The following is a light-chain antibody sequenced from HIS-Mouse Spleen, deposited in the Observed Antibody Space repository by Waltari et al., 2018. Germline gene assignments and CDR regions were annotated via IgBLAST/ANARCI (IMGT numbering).Light chain of an antibody. J-gene: IGLJ3*02. Sequence: NFMLTQPHPVSESPGKTVTISFTRSSGSIARNYVQWYQQRPGSAPTTVIYEDNQRPSGVPDRFSGSIDSSSNSASLTISGLKTEDEADYYCQSYDSSNLVFGGGTKLTVL. CDR3: QSYDSSNLV. V-gene: IGLV6-57*04. CDR2: EDN. CDR1: SGSIARNY.